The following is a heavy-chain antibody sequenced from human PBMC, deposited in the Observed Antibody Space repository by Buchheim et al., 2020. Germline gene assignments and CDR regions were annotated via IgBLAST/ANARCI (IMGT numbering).Heavy chain of an antibody. D-gene: IGHD4-11*01. CDR2: ISSSDSPI. V-gene: IGHV3-48*01. Sequence: EVQLVESGGTLVQPGGSLRLSCAASGFTFSSYSMSWVRQAPGKGLEWVSYISSSDSPIYYADSVKGRFTISRDNAKNSLYLQMNSLRAEDTAVYYCARGTTVTTPYYYGMDVWGQGTT. CDR3: ARGTTVTTPYYYGMDV. CDR1: GFTFSSYS. J-gene: IGHJ6*02.